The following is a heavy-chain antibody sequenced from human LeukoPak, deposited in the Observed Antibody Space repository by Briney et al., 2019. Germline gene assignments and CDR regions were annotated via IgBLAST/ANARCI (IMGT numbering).Heavy chain of an antibody. D-gene: IGHD5-24*01. CDR2: ISSTKTYI. V-gene: IGHV3-21*01. Sequence: PGGSLNSPVAVSGFTFISFPIHWVRQAPGKGLEWVSSISSTKTYIYYADSVKGRFTISRDNAKNSLYLQMNSLRAEDTAMYYCARGRDGYPGGYWGQGTLVTVSS. J-gene: IGHJ4*02. CDR3: ARGRDGYPGGY. CDR1: GFTFISFP.